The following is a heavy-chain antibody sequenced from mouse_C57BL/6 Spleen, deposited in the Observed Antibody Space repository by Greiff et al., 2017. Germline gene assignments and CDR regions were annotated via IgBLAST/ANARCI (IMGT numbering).Heavy chain of an antibody. CDR2: INPNNGGT. V-gene: IGHV1-18*01. D-gene: IGHD1-1*01. CDR3: ARGVYYYGSTYFGF. CDR1: GYTFTDSN. Sequence: EVQLQQSGPELVKPGASVKIPCKASGYTFTDSNMDWVKQSHGKSLEWIGDINPNNGGTIYNQKFKGKATLTVDKSSSTAYMELRSLTSDDTAVYYCARGVYYYGSTYFGFWGQGNTLTVSS. J-gene: IGHJ2*01.